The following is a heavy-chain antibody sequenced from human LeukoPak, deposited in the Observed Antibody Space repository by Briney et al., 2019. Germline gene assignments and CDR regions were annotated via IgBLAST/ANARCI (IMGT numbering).Heavy chain of an antibody. Sequence: GGSLRLSCAASGFTFSNYWMSWVRQAPGKGLEWVADIKEDGNQKSYADSVKGRFTISRDNAKNSLYLQMNSLRAEDTAVYYCARLDYYDSSGSYYGFDYWGQGNLVTVSS. CDR1: GFTFSNYW. J-gene: IGHJ4*02. V-gene: IGHV3-7*01. CDR2: IKEDGNQK. CDR3: ARLDYYDSSGSYYGFDY. D-gene: IGHD3-22*01.